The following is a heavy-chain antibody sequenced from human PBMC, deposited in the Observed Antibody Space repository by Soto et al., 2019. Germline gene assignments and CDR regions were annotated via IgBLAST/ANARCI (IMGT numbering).Heavy chain of an antibody. V-gene: IGHV4-34*01. CDR2: ISHSGSR. Sequence: PSETLSLTCVVSGGSFSGYFWTWIRQSPGRGLEWIGEISHSGSRNYNPAFQSRVIISVDSSKNHVSLELSSVTAADSATYFCARGLAYDRPITVAEPFDSWGQGTLVTVSS. CDR3: ARGLAYDRPITVAEPFDS. J-gene: IGHJ4*02. D-gene: IGHD6-19*01. CDR1: GGSFSGYF.